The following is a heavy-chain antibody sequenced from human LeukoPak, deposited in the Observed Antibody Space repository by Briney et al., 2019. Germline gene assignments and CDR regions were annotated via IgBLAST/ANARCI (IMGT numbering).Heavy chain of an antibody. CDR1: GGSLSSYY. CDR3: ARSGTVTGYLY. J-gene: IGHJ4*02. D-gene: IGHD3-9*01. Sequence: SETLSLTCTVSGGSLSSYYWTWIRQSPGKGLEWIGYIYYSGSANYNPSLKSRVTMSVDTSKNQFSLKLNSVTAADTAVYYCARSGTVTGYLYWGQGALVTVSS. V-gene: IGHV4-59*01. CDR2: IYYSGSA.